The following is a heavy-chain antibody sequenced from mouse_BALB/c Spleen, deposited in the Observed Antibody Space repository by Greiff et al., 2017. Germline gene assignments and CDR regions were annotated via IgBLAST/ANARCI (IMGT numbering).Heavy chain of an antibody. V-gene: IGHV5-17*02. CDR2: ISSGSSTI. J-gene: IGHJ4*01. CDR3: ARSYRYDEGNYAMDY. CDR1: GFTFSSFG. D-gene: IGHD2-14*01. Sequence: EVQRVESGGGLVQPGGSRKLSCAASGFTFSSFGMHWVRQAPEKGLEWVAYISSGSSTIYYADTVKGRFTISRDNPKNTLFLQVTSLRSEDTAMYYCARSYRYDEGNYAMDYWGQGTSVTVSS.